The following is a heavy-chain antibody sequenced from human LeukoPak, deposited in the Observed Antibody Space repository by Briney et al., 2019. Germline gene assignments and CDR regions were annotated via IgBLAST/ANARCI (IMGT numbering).Heavy chain of an antibody. D-gene: IGHD4-23*01. CDR1: SVSFSGYY. J-gene: IGHJ6*03. V-gene: IGHV4-34*01. CDR3: VRRWYYYYFMDL. CDR2: INHSGSA. Sequence: SETLSLTCAVNSVSFSGYYWTWIRQPPRKGLEWIGEINHSGSANYNPSLKGRVTISVDTSKHQISLNLSSVTAADTAVYYCVRRWYYYYFMDLWGTGNTVTVSS.